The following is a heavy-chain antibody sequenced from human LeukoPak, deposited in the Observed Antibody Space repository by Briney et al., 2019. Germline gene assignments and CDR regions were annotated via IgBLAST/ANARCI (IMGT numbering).Heavy chain of an antibody. CDR1: GFTFSNYG. D-gene: IGHD2-15*01. J-gene: IGHJ6*04. CDR2: IEYDGTDT. Sequence: GGSLRLSCVASGFTFSNYGMHWVRQAPGKGLEWVAFIEYDGTDTHFADSVRGRFTISRDNSEDTLYLQIITLRAVDTAVYYCARNRLRATATYMDVXGKGTTVTVSS. CDR3: ARNRLRATATYMDV. V-gene: IGHV3-30*02.